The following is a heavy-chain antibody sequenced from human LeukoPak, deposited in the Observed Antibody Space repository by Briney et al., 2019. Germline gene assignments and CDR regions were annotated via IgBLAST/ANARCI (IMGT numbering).Heavy chain of an antibody. Sequence: GGSLRLSCAASGFTFDDYAMHWDRQAPGKGLEWVSLISGDGSRTYYADSVKGRFTISRDNSRNSLYLQMNSLRTEDTALYYCAKDLTQLYLAFDYWGQGTLVTVSS. J-gene: IGHJ4*02. V-gene: IGHV3-43*02. D-gene: IGHD5-24*01. CDR2: ISGDGSRT. CDR1: GFTFDDYA. CDR3: AKDLTQLYLAFDY.